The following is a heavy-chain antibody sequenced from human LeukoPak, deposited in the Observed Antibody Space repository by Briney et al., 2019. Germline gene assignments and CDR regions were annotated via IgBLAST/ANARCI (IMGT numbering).Heavy chain of an antibody. D-gene: IGHD4-11*01. CDR2: MNPNSGNT. CDR1: GYTFTSYD. J-gene: IGHJ5*02. V-gene: IGHV1-8*01. CDR3: ARDMTSDTHWFDP. Sequence: ASVKVSCKASGYTFTSYDINWVRQATGQGLEWMGWMNPNSGNTGYAQKFQGRVTMTRDTSISTAYMELSRLRSDDTAVYYCARDMTSDTHWFDPWGQGTLVTVSS.